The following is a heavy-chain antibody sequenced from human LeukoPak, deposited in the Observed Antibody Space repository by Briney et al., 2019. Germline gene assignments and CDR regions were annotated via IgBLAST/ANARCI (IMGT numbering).Heavy chain of an antibody. CDR1: GFTFSSYG. Sequence: PGGSLRLSCAASGFTFSSYGMHWVRQAPGKGLEWVAFIRYDGSNKYYADSVKGRFTISRDNSKNTLYLQMNSLRAEDTAVYYCAKGYGSGSYRSYYYYMDVWGKGTTVTVSS. D-gene: IGHD3-10*01. J-gene: IGHJ6*03. CDR2: IRYDGSNK. V-gene: IGHV3-30*02. CDR3: AKGYGSGSYRSYYYYMDV.